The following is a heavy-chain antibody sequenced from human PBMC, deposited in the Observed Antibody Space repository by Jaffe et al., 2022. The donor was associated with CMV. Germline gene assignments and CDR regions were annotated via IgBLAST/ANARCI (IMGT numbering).Heavy chain of an antibody. Sequence: QVQLQQWGAGLLKPSETLSLTCAVYGGSFSGYYWSWIRQPPGKGLEWIGEINHSGSTNYNPSLKSRVTISVDTSKNQFSLKLSSVTAADTAVYYCARGRRIRWGNWFDPWGQGTLVTVSS. D-gene: IGHD1-26*01. CDR3: ARGRRIRWGNWFDP. CDR2: INHSGST. CDR1: GGSFSGYY. V-gene: IGHV4-34*01. J-gene: IGHJ5*02.